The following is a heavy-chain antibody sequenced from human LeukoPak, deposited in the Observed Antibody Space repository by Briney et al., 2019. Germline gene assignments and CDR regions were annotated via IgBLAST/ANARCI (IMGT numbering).Heavy chain of an antibody. Sequence: GGSLRLSCAASGFTFSSYGMHWVRQAPGKGLEWVAVISYDGSNKYYADSVKGRFTISRDNSKNTLYLQMNSLRAEDTAVYYCARDGYCSSTSCYTSYYYYMDVWGKGTTVTVSS. D-gene: IGHD2-2*02. CDR1: GFTFSSYG. V-gene: IGHV3-30*03. CDR3: ARDGYCSSTSCYTSYYYYMDV. CDR2: ISYDGSNK. J-gene: IGHJ6*03.